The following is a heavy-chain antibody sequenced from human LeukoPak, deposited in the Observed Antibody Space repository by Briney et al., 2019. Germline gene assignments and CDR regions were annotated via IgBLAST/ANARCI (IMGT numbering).Heavy chain of an antibody. J-gene: IGHJ5*02. Sequence: SETLSLTCTVSGGSIISYYWSWIRQPPGKGLEWIGYIFYSGTTNYNPSLKSRVTISIDTSKNQFSLKLSSVTAADTAVYYCARGGEGYKVDPWAQGTLVTVSS. CDR3: ARGGEGYKVDP. D-gene: IGHD5-24*01. V-gene: IGHV4-59*01. CDR1: GGSIISYY. CDR2: IFYSGTT.